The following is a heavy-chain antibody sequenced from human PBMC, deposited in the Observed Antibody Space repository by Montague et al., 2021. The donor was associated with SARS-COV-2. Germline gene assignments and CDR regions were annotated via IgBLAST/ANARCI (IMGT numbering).Heavy chain of an antibody. V-gene: IGHV4-59*08. CDR2: IYYSGST. CDR3: ARSTVGTSHFDY. D-gene: IGHD1-26*01. Sequence: SETLSLTCTVSGGSISSYYWSWIRQPPGKGLEWIGYIYYSGSTNYNPSLKSRVTISVDTSKNQFSLKLSSVTAADTAVYYCARSTVGTSHFDYWGQGTLVTVSS. CDR1: GGSISSYY. J-gene: IGHJ4*02.